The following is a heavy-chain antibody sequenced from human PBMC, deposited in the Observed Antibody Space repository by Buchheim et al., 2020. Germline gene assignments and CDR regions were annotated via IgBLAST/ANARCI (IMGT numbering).Heavy chain of an antibody. CDR1: GFTFSSYG. CDR3: AKGGGESYYSGGDY. D-gene: IGHD1-26*01. J-gene: IGHJ4*02. CDR2: ISYDGSNK. Sequence: QVQLVESGGGVVQPGRSLRLSCAASGFTFSSYGMHWVRQAPGKGLEWVAVISYDGSNKYYAHSVKGRFTISRDNSKNTLYLQMNSLRAEDTAVYYCAKGGGESYYSGGDYWGQGTL. V-gene: IGHV3-30*18.